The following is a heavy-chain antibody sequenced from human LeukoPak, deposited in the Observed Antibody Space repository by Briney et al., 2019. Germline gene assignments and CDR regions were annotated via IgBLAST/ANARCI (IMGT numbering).Heavy chain of an antibody. Sequence: SQSLCLTCTVSGGSISSGGYYWGWIRQRPGKGLEWGGNIYNSGSTYYNPSLRSRLTISVYTSKNQFSLKLNSVTAADTAVYYCAGKYYYDTSGYFYVDWWGQGTLVTVSS. CDR2: IYNSGST. D-gene: IGHD3-22*01. V-gene: IGHV4-31*03. J-gene: IGHJ4*02. CDR3: AGKYYYDTSGYFYVDW. CDR1: GGSISSGGYY.